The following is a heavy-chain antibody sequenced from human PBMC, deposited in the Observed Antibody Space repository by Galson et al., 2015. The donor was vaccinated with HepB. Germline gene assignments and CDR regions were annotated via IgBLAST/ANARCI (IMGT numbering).Heavy chain of an antibody. J-gene: IGHJ4*02. CDR1: GFTVSTYA. CDR3: VKDINSGC. D-gene: IGHD3-10*01. Sequence: SLRLSCAASGFTVSTYAMTWVRQAPGKGLEWVSGITGGNANTYYTDSVKGRFTISRDNSKNTVYLQMNSLTVEDTAVYYCVKDINSGCWGQGTLVTVSS. V-gene: IGHV3-23*01. CDR2: ITGGNANT.